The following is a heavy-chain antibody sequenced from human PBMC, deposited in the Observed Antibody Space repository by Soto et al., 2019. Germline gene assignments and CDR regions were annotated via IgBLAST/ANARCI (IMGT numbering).Heavy chain of an antibody. J-gene: IGHJ6*02. V-gene: IGHV1-18*01. Sequence: QTQLVQSGGEVKKPGASVKFSCKSAGYKFISHSITWVRQVHGQGFEWMGRSSAYNGNTNYAQKLQGRVTMTTDTSTNTAYMELRSLRSDDTAVYYCARGAFCVGAPGCRVMDVWGQGPTVPVSS. CDR2: SSAYNGNT. CDR3: ARGAFCVGAPGCRVMDV. CDR1: GYKFISHS. D-gene: IGHD2-21*01.